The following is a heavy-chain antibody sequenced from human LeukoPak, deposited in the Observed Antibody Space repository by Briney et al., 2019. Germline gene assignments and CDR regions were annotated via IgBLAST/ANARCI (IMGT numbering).Heavy chain of an antibody. CDR2: ISGSGGST. J-gene: IGHJ3*01. Sequence: GGSLRLSCAASGFTFSSYGMSWVRQAPGKGLEWVSAISGSGGSTYYADSVKGRFTISRDNSKNTLYLQMNSLRAEDTAVYYCAKGRRTFIVVVIDAFDVWGQGTMVTVSS. CDR3: AKGRRTFIVVVIDAFDV. V-gene: IGHV3-23*01. D-gene: IGHD3-22*01. CDR1: GFTFSSYG.